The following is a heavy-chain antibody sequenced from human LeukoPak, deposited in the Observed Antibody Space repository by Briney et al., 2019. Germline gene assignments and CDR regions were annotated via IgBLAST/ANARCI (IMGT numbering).Heavy chain of an antibody. CDR3: ARGSGYSHGAFDI. CDR2: MNPNSGNT. V-gene: IGHV1-8*01. Sequence: ASVKVSCKAFGYTFTSYDINWVRQATGQGLEWMGWMNPNSGNTGYAQKFQGRVTMTRNTSISTAYMGLSSLTSEDTAVYYCARGSGYSHGAFDIWGQGTMVTVSS. CDR1: GYTFTSYD. J-gene: IGHJ3*02. D-gene: IGHD3-22*01.